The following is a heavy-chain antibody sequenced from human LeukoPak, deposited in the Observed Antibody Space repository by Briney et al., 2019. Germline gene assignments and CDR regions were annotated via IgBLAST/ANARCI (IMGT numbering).Heavy chain of an antibody. CDR1: GYTFTGYY. V-gene: IGHV1-2*04. J-gene: IGHJ6*02. Sequence: ASVKVSCKASGYTFTGYYMHWVRQAPGQGLEWMGWINPNSGGTNYAQKFQGWVTMTRDTSISTAYMELSRLRSDDTAVYYCARDPYSSGWYGGMDVWGQGTTVTVSS. D-gene: IGHD6-19*01. CDR3: ARDPYSSGWYGGMDV. CDR2: INPNSGGT.